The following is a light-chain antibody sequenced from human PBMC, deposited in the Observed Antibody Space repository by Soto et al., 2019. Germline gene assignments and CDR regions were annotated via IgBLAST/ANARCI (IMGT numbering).Light chain of an antibody. J-gene: IGLJ2*01. CDR2: EVN. CDR3: SACAGSSTL. CDR1: SGDIGGYNY. Sequence: QSALTQPPSASGSPGQSVTISCTGTSGDIGGYNYVSWYQQHPGKAPKLIIYEVNKRPSGVPDRFAGSKSGITASLTVSGLRVEDEADYFCSACAGSSTLFGGGTKVTVL. V-gene: IGLV2-8*01.